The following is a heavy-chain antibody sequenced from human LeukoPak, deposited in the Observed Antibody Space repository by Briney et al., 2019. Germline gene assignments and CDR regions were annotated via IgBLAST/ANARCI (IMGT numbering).Heavy chain of an antibody. Sequence: TGGSLRLSCAASGFTVSSNYMNWVRQAPGKGLEWVSIIYSGGSTFYADSVKGRFTISRDNSKNTLHLQMNSLRAEDTAVYYCARSNDAFDTWGQGTMVTVSS. CDR2: IYSGGST. V-gene: IGHV3-53*01. J-gene: IGHJ3*02. CDR1: GFTVSSNY. D-gene: IGHD5/OR15-5a*01. CDR3: ARSNDAFDT.